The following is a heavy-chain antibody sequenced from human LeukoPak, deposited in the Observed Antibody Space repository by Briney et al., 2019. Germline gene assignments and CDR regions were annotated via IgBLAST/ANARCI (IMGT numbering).Heavy chain of an antibody. D-gene: IGHD2-21*02. CDR3: ARLAVTTTGSYYFDY. J-gene: IGHJ4*02. CDR1: GGSISSYY. V-gene: IGHV4-59*12. Sequence: SETLSLTCTVSGGSISSYYWSWIRQPPGKGLEWIGYIYYSGSTNYNPSLKSRVTISVDTSKNQFSLKLSSVTAADTAVYYCARLAVTTTGSYYFDYWGQGTLVTVSS. CDR2: IYYSGST.